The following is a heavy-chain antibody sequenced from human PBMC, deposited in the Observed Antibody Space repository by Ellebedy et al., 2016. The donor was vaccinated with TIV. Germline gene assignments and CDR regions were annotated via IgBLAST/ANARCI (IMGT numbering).Heavy chain of an antibody. CDR1: GYSFTSYW. D-gene: IGHD3-22*01. J-gene: IGHJ3*02. CDR3: ARQRGYYYGNDAFDI. Sequence: GESLKISCKGSGYSFTSYWISWVRQMPGKGLEWMGIIYPGDSDTRYSPSFQGQVTITADKSISTAYLQWSSLKASDTAMYYCARQRGYYYGNDAFDIWGQGTMVTVSS. V-gene: IGHV5-51*01. CDR2: IYPGDSDT.